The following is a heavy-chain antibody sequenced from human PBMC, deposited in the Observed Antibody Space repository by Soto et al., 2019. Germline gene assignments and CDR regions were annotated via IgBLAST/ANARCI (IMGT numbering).Heavy chain of an antibody. CDR1: GGSISSSSYY. CDR2: IYYSGST. V-gene: IGHV4-39*07. CDR3: ASVPGP. J-gene: IGHJ5*02. Sequence: PSETLSITCTVSGGSISSSSYYWGWIRQPPGKGLEWIGNIYYSGSTNYNPSLKSRVTISVDRSKNQFSLKLSSVTAADTAVYYCASVPGPWGQGTLVTVSS.